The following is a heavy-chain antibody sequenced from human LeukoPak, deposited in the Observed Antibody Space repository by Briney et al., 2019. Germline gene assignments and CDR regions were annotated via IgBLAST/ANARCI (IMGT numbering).Heavy chain of an antibody. D-gene: IGHD3-10*01. V-gene: IGHV3-48*03. CDR3: ARDAVTMVRGVIGY. Sequence: GGSLRLSCAASGFTFSSYEMNWVRQAPGKGLEWVSYISSSGSTIYYADSVKGRSTISRDNAKNSLYLQMNSLRAEDTAVYYCARDAVTMVRGVIGYWGQGTLVTVSS. J-gene: IGHJ4*02. CDR1: GFTFSSYE. CDR2: ISSSGSTI.